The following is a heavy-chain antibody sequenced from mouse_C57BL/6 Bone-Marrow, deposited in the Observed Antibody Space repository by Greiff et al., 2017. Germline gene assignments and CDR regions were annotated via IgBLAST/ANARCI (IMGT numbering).Heavy chain of an antibody. CDR3: ARGAY. J-gene: IGHJ3*01. CDR1: GYAFSSYW. Sequence: VKLVESGAELVKPGASVKISCKASGYAFSSYWMNWVKQRPGKSLEWIGQIDPGDGDTNYNGKFKGKATLTAYKSSSTAYMQLSSLTSDDSAVYGCARGAYWGQGTLGTVTA. V-gene: IGHV1-80*01. CDR2: IDPGDGDT.